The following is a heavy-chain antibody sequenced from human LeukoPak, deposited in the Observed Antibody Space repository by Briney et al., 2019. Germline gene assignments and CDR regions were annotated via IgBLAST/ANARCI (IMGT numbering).Heavy chain of an antibody. CDR1: GYTFTGYY. V-gene: IGHV1-2*02. D-gene: IGHD6-6*01. Sequence: GASVKVSCKASGYTFTGYYMHWVRQAPGQGLEWMGWINPNSGDTNFAQEFQGRVTMTRDTSTSTAYMELSGLRSDDAAVYYCARSHSSFFDSWGQGTLVTVSS. CDR3: ARSHSSFFDS. CDR2: INPNSGDT. J-gene: IGHJ4*02.